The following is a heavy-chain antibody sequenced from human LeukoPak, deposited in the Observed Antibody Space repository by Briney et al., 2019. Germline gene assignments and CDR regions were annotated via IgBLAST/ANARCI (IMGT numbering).Heavy chain of an antibody. Sequence: GALRLSCAASGFTFSSYGMSWVRQAPGKGLEWVSSISGSGGSTYYADSVKGRFAISRDNSKNTLYLQMNSLRAEDTAVYYCAKASIMIKFGGVTATYYFDYWGQGTLVAVSS. V-gene: IGHV3-23*01. D-gene: IGHD3-16*01. J-gene: IGHJ4*02. CDR2: ISGSGGST. CDR1: GFTFSSYG. CDR3: AKASIMIKFGGVTATYYFDY.